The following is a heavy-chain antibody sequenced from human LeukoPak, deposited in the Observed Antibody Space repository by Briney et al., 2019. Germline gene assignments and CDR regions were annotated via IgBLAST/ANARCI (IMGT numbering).Heavy chain of an antibody. CDR2: ISYDGSNK. J-gene: IGHJ4*02. D-gene: IGHD1-26*01. CDR1: GFTFSSYA. V-gene: IGHV3-30-3*01. Sequence: PGGSLRLSCAASGFTFSSYAMHWVRQAPGKGLEWVAVISYDGSNKYYADSVKGRFTISRGNSKNSLYLQMNSLRAEDTAVYYCARGTWESQGLTDYWGQGTLVTVSS. CDR3: ARGTWESQGLTDY.